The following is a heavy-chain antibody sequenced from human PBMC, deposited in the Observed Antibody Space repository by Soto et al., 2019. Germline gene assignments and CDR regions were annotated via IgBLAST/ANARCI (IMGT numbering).Heavy chain of an antibody. CDR3: TTHLSTDYSNYYYYAMDV. CDR1: GFTFSNAW. V-gene: IGHV3-15*01. Sequence: GESLKISCAASGFTFSNAWMSWVRQAPGKGLEWVGRIKSKTDGGTTDYAAPVKGRFTISRDDSKNTLYLQMNSLKTADTDLYYCTTHLSTDYSNYYYYAMDVCGEGTTVTASS. J-gene: IGHJ6*04. CDR2: IKSKTDGGTT. D-gene: IGHD4-4*01.